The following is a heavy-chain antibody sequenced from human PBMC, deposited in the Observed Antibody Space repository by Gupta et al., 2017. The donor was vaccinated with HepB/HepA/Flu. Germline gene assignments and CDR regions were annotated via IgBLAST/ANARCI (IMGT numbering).Heavy chain of an antibody. D-gene: IGHD2/OR15-2a*01. J-gene: IGHJ4*02. V-gene: IGHV3-15*01. CDR3: TTAPVGSTLTEC. CDR2: INRKTDGGTT. CDR1: GFTFSNVW. Sequence: EVQLVESGGGLVKPGGSLRLSCAASGFTFSNVWMSWVRQAPGKGLEGVGRINRKTDGGTTDYAAPVKGRFTISRDDSKKTLYLQLKRLKTEDKAVYYCTTAPVGSTLTECGGQGTLVTVSS.